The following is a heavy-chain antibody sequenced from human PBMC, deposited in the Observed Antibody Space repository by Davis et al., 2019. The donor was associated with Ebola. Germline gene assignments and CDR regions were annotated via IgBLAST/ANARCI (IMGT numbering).Heavy chain of an antibody. CDR1: GDSVSSNSAA. V-gene: IGHV6-1*01. Sequence: MPSETLSLTCAISGDSVSSNSAAWNWIRQSPSRGLEWLGRTYYRSKWYNDYAVSVKSRITINPDTSKNQFSLQLNSVTPEDTAVYYCARHSVVVVAATIYYYYGMDVWGRGTTVTVSS. D-gene: IGHD2-15*01. CDR2: TYYRSKWYN. J-gene: IGHJ6*04. CDR3: ARHSVVVVAATIYYYYGMDV.